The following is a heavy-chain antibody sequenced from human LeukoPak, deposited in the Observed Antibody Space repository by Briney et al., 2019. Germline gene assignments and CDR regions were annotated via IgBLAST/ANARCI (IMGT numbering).Heavy chain of an antibody. Sequence: TPSETLSLTCAVYGGSFSGYYWSWIRQPPGKGLEWIGYIYYSGSTNYNPSLKSRVTISVDTSKNQFSLKLSSVTAADTAVYYCARVSGAGYDGRGVFDYWGQGTLVTVSS. V-gene: IGHV4-59*01. CDR1: GGSFSGYY. CDR2: IYYSGST. J-gene: IGHJ4*02. D-gene: IGHD2-8*02. CDR3: ARVSGAGYDGRGVFDY.